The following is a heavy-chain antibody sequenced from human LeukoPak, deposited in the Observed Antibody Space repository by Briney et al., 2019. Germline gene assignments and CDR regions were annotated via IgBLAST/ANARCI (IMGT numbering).Heavy chain of an antibody. Sequence: SETLSLTCTVSGGSISSYYWSWIRQPPGKGPEWIGYIYYSGTTNYNPSLKSRVTMSVDTSKNQFSLNLSSVTAADTAVYYCARVQVVPAAMQHFDYWGQGTLVTVSS. CDR1: GGSISSYY. CDR3: ARVQVVPAAMQHFDY. V-gene: IGHV4-59*01. CDR2: IYYSGTT. D-gene: IGHD2-2*01. J-gene: IGHJ4*02.